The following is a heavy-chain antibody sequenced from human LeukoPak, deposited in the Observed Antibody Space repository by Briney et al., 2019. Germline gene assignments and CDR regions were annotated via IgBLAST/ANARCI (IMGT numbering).Heavy chain of an antibody. V-gene: IGHV4-61*02. CDR2: IYTSGST. D-gene: IGHD2-15*01. CDR3: AREVAEVVYYYYMDV. Sequence: SETLSLTCTVSGGSISSGSYYWSWIRQPAGKGLEWIGRIYTSGSTNYNPSLKSRVTISVDTSKNQFSLKLSSVTAADTAVYYCAREVAEVVYYYYMDVWGKGTTVTVSS. J-gene: IGHJ6*03. CDR1: GGSISSGSYY.